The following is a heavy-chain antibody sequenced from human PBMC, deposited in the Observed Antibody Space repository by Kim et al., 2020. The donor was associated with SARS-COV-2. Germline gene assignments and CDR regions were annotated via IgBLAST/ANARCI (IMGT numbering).Heavy chain of an antibody. J-gene: IGHJ6*02. V-gene: IGHV3-48*02. Sequence: GGSLRLSCAASGFTFSSYSMNWVRQAPGKGLEWVSYISSSSSTIYYADSVKGRFTISRDNAKNSLYLQMNSLRDEDTAVYYCASDIVVVPAAITGGYYYGMDVWGQGTTVTVSS. D-gene: IGHD2-2*02. CDR2: ISSSSSTI. CDR1: GFTFSSYS. CDR3: ASDIVVVPAAITGGYYYGMDV.